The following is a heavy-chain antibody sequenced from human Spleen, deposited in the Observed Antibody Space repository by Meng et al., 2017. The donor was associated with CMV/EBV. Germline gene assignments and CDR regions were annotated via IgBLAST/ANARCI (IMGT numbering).Heavy chain of an antibody. CDR2: IYSGGST. CDR3: ARWAYDFWSGYFDY. Sequence: GESLKISCAASGFAVSTNYISWVRQAPGKGLEWVSVIYSGGSTYYADSVKGRYTVSRDNSKNTVYLQMNSLRAEDTAVYYCARWAYDFWSGYFDYWGQGTLVTVSS. D-gene: IGHD3-3*01. J-gene: IGHJ4*02. CDR1: GFAVSTNY. V-gene: IGHV3-66*02.